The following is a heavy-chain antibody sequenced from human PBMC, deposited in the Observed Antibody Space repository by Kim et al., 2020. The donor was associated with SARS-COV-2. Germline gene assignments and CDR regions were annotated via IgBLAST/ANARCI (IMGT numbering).Heavy chain of an antibody. CDR1: GDSMSAYY. CDR2: VYFRGTT. J-gene: IGHJ1*01. Sequence: SETLSLTCTVSGDSMSAYYWNWIRQSPVKGLEWIGYVYFRGTTNYNPSLKSRVTISIDMSKSQFSLKLNSVTAADTAVYYCARRETRDLFTSDWG. D-gene: IGHD3-10*02. V-gene: IGHV4-59*08. CDR3: ARRETRDLFTSD.